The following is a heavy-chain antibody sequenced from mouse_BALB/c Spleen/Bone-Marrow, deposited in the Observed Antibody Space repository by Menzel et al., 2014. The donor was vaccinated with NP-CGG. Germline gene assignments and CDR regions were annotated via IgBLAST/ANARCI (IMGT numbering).Heavy chain of an antibody. J-gene: IGHJ3*01. CDR3: ASLHYYGFFAY. CDR1: GFDFXRYW. V-gene: IGHV4-1*02. D-gene: IGHD1-2*01. CDR2: VDPDSSTI. Sequence: EVQLVESGGGLVQPGGSLKLSCAASGFDFXRYWMSWVRQAPGKGLEWIGEVDPDSSTINYTPSLKDKFIISRDNAKNTLYLQMSKVRSEDTALYYCASLHYYGFFAYWGQGTLVTVSA.